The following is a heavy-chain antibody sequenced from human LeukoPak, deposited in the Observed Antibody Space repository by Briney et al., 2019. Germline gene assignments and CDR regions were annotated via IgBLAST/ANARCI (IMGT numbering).Heavy chain of an antibody. Sequence: ASVKVSCKASGYTFTSYDINWVRQATGQGLEWMGWMNPNSGNTGYAQKFQGRVTITRNTSISTAYMELSSLRSEDTAVYYCARGQGYYYDSSGYYHFDYWGQGTLVTVSS. V-gene: IGHV1-8*03. CDR2: MNPNSGNT. J-gene: IGHJ4*02. CDR3: ARGQGYYYDSSGYYHFDY. CDR1: GYTFTSYD. D-gene: IGHD3-22*01.